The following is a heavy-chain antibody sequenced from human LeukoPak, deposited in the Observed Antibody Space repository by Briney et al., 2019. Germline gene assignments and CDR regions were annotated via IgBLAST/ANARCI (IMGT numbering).Heavy chain of an antibody. D-gene: IGHD1-1*01. J-gene: IGHJ3*01. V-gene: IGHV4-59*12. CDR1: GDSISSYH. Sequence: SETLSLTCIVSGDSISSYHWTWIRQPPGKTLEWIGYIYNSGNTNYNPSLKSRLTMSADTSKKQFSLILNSVTAADTAVYYCAVGRPRNTTRLDDGYDFWGQGTMVTVSS. CDR3: AVGRPRNTTRLDDGYDF. CDR2: IYNSGNT.